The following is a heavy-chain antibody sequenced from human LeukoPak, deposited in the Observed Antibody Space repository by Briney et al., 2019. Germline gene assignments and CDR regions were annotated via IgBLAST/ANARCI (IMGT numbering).Heavy chain of an antibody. Sequence: ASVKVSCRASGYTFTGYYMHWVRQAPGQGLEWMGWINPNSGGTNYAQKFQGWVTMTRDTSISTAYMELSRLRSDDTAVYYCARDNHYYDSSGYYYDYWGQGTLVTVSS. J-gene: IGHJ4*02. V-gene: IGHV1-2*04. D-gene: IGHD3-22*01. CDR1: GYTFTGYY. CDR2: INPNSGGT. CDR3: ARDNHYYDSSGYYYDY.